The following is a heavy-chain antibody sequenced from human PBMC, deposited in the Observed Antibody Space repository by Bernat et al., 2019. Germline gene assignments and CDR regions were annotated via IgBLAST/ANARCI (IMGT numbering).Heavy chain of an antibody. CDR2: ISYDGSNK. V-gene: IGHV3-30*18. Sequence: VQLVESGGGVVQPGRSLRLSCAASGFTFSSYGMHWVRQAPGKGLEWVAVISYDGSNKYYADSVKGRFTISRDNSKNTLYLQMNSLRAEDTAVYYCAKPGVQWGLRSPLDYWGQGTLVTVSS. D-gene: IGHD1-26*01. CDR3: AKPGVQWGLRSPLDY. CDR1: GFTFSSYG. J-gene: IGHJ4*02.